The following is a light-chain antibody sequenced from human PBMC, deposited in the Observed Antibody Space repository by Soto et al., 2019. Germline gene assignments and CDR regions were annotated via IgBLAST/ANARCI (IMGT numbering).Light chain of an antibody. Sequence: DIQMTQSPSSLSAYVGDRVNITCRASQSISYYLNWYQQKPGRAPKLLIYKASTLKSGVPSRFSGSGSGTEFTLTISSLQPDDFATYYCQHYNSYSEAFGQGTKVDIK. CDR1: QSISYY. V-gene: IGKV1-5*03. CDR3: QHYNSYSEA. CDR2: KAS. J-gene: IGKJ1*01.